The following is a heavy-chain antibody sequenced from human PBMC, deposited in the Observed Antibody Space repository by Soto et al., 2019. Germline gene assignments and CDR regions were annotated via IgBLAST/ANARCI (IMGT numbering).Heavy chain of an antibody. CDR3: ARDRLGYCSSTSCPAKSWFDP. CDR1: GYTFTGYY. Sequence: RASVKVSCKASGYTFTGYYMHWVRQAPGQGLEWMGWINPNSGGTNYAQKFQGRVTMTRDTSISTAYMELSRLRSDDTAVYYCARDRLGYCSSTSCPAKSWFDPCGQGTLVTVSS. CDR2: INPNSGGT. D-gene: IGHD2-2*01. J-gene: IGHJ5*02. V-gene: IGHV1-2*02.